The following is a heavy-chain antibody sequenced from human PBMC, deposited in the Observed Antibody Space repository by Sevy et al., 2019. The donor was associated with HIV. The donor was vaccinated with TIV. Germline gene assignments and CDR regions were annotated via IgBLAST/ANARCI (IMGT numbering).Heavy chain of an antibody. D-gene: IGHD2-21*01. V-gene: IGHV3-23*01. Sequence: GGSLRLSCAASGFTFSSYAMSWVRQAPGKGLEWVSAISGSASSTYYADSVKGRFTISRDNSKNTLYLLLNSLRAEDTAVYYCARADCGGDCYLVFDYRGQGTLVTVSS. CDR3: ARADCGGDCYLVFDY. CDR1: GFTFSSYA. J-gene: IGHJ4*02. CDR2: ISGSASST.